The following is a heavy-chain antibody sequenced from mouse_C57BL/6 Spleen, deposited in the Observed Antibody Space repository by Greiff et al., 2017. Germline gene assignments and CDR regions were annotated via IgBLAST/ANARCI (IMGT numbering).Heavy chain of an antibody. CDR1: GYTFTSYW. CDR2: IYPGSGST. V-gene: IGHV1-55*01. CDR3: AREGRTLYYFDY. J-gene: IGHJ2*01. Sequence: VQLQQSGAELVKPGASVKMSCKASGYTFTSYWITWVKQRPGQGLEWIGDIYPGSGSTNYNEKFKSKATLTVDTSSSTAYMQLRSLTSEDSAVYYCAREGRTLYYFDYWGQGTTLTVSS.